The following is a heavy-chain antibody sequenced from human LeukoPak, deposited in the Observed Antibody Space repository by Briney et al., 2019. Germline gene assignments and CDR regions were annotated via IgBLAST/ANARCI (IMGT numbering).Heavy chain of an antibody. V-gene: IGHV3-7*01. CDR1: GFTLSSYW. Sequence: GGSLRLSCAASGFTLSSYWMSWVRQAPGKGLEWVASIKEDGSEQYYVDSVKGRFTFSRDDAKNSLYLQMNSLRAEDMAVYYCARGGYYWGAWGQGTLVTVSS. J-gene: IGHJ5*02. CDR2: IKEDGSEQ. D-gene: IGHD1-1*01. CDR3: ARGGYYWGA.